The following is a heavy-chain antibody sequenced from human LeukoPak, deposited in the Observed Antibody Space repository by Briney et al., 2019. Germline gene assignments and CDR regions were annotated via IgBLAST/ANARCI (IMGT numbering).Heavy chain of an antibody. CDR3: ARMIGNYRGVYYYYGMDV. J-gene: IGHJ6*02. CDR2: INHSGST. Sequence: SETLSLTCAVYGGSFSGYYWSWIRQPPGKGLEWIGEINHSGSTNYNPSLKSRVTISVDTSKNQFSLKLSSATAADTAVYYCARMIGNYRGVYYYYGMDVWGQGTTVTVSS. D-gene: IGHD4-11*01. V-gene: IGHV4-34*01. CDR1: GGSFSGYY.